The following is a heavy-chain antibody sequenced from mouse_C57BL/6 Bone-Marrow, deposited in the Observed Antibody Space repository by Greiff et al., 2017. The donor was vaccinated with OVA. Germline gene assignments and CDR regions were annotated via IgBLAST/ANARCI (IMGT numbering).Heavy chain of an antibody. Sequence: EVKRVESGGGLVKPGGSLKLSCAASGFTFSDYGMHWVRQAPEKGLEWVAYISSGSSTIYYADTVKGRFTISRDNAKNTLFLQMTSLRSEDTAMYYCARPGGYAMDYWGQGTSVTVSS. CDR1: GFTFSDYG. J-gene: IGHJ4*01. CDR2: ISSGSSTI. CDR3: ARPGGYAMDY. V-gene: IGHV5-17*01.